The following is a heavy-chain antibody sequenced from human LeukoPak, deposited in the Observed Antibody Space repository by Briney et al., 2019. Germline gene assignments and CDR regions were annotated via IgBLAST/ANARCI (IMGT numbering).Heavy chain of an antibody. CDR3: ARGPYYDSSGYYRFDY. D-gene: IGHD3-22*01. CDR1: GYTFTSYD. J-gene: IGHJ4*02. V-gene: IGHV1-8*01. CDR2: MNPNSGNT. Sequence: ASVKVSCKASGYTFTSYDINWARQATGQGLEWMGWMNPNSGNTGYAQKFQGRVTMTRNTSISTAYMELSSLRSEDTAVYYCARGPYYDSSGYYRFDYWGQGTLVTVSS.